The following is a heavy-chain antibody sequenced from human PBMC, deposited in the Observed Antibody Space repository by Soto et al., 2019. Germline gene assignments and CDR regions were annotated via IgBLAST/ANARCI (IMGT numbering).Heavy chain of an antibody. D-gene: IGHD3-16*02. V-gene: IGHV3-21*06. CDR2: ISSGSNFK. J-gene: IGHJ3*01. Sequence: EVQLVESGGGLVNPGGSLRLSCAASGFTFTQYMITWVRQAPGKGLQWVASISSGSNFKYQSDSMEGRFTISRDNAKNSVYLEMKRVKAGDTGVYYCARDLDGRYPSVVFDLWGQGTVVTVSS. CDR1: GFTFTQYM. CDR3: ARDLDGRYPSVVFDL.